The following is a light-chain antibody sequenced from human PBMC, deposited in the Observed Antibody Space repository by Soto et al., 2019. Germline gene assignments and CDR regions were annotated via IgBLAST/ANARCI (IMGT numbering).Light chain of an antibody. CDR2: TAS. Sequence: DIQMTQSPSSLSASVGDRVTITCRASQDIGIYLSWYQQKSGGVPRLLIYTASTLQSGVPSRFSGSRSGTDFTLTISSLQPEDAATYFCQKIVAAPRTFGQGTKVDIK. V-gene: IGKV1-27*01. CDR1: QDIGIY. CDR3: QKIVAAPRT. J-gene: IGKJ1*01.